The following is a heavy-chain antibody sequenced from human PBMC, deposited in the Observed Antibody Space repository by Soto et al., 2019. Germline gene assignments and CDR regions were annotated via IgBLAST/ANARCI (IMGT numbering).Heavy chain of an antibody. D-gene: IGHD2-15*01. J-gene: IGHJ3*02. CDR2: INHSGST. CDR3: ARGPFRFPRGARMVAATRGAFDI. V-gene: IGHV4-34*01. CDR1: GWSFSGYY. Sequence: SETLSLTRAVYGWSFSGYYWSWIRQPPGKGLEWIGEINHSGSTNYNPSLKSRVTISVDTSKNQFSLKLSSVTAADTAVYYCARGPFRFPRGARMVAATRGAFDICGQETMVIVSS.